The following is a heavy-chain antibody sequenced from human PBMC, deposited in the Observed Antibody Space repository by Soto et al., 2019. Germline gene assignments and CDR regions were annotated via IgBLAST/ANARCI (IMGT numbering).Heavy chain of an antibody. CDR1: GFTFSNAW. V-gene: IGHV3-15*07. Sequence: EVQLVESGGGLVKPGGSLRLSCAASGFTFSNAWMNWVRQAPGKGLEWVGRIKSKTDGGTTDYAAPVKGRFTISRDDSKNTLCLQLNSLKTEDTAVYYCTKWFGDGADYFDYWGQGTLVTVSS. CDR2: IKSKTDGGTT. D-gene: IGHD3-10*01. J-gene: IGHJ4*02. CDR3: TKWFGDGADYFDY.